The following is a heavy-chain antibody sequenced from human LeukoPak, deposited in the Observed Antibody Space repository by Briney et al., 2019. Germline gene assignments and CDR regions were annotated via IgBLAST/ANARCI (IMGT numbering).Heavy chain of an antibody. CDR2: ISGVGGTT. CDR3: ARGGSGGSCYLASDYCYYYGMDV. CDR1: GFTFRTYA. Sequence: GGSLRLSCAASGFTFRTYAMTWVRQDPGKGLEWVSIISGVGGTTYYADSVKGRFTISRDNAKNSLYLQMNSLRAEDTAVYYCARGGSGGSCYLASDYCYYYGMDVWGQGTTVTVSS. V-gene: IGHV3-21*01. J-gene: IGHJ6*02. D-gene: IGHD2-15*01.